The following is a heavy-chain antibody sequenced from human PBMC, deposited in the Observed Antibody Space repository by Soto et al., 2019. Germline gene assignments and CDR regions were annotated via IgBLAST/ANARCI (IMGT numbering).Heavy chain of an antibody. V-gene: IGHV3-48*02. CDR1: GFTFSSYS. J-gene: IGHJ4*02. CDR3: ASLQLWLPFSDY. CDR2: ISSSSSTI. D-gene: IGHD5-18*01. Sequence: GGSLRLSCAASGFTFSSYSMNWVRQAPGKGLEWVSYISSSSSTIYYADSVKGRFTISRDNAKNSLYLQMNSLRDEDTAVCYCASLQLWLPFSDYWGQGTLVTVSS.